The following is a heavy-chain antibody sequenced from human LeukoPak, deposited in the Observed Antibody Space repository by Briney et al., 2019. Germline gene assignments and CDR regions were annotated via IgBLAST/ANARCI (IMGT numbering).Heavy chain of an antibody. J-gene: IGHJ4*02. CDR2: FTDDSPPT. CDR3: AKKRGGTPYNANFDH. D-gene: IGHD5-24*01. V-gene: IGHV3-23*01. Sequence: GGSLRLSCAASGFTFGDYSMSWVRQAPGKGLEWVSSFTDDSPPTYYADSVKGRFTISRDNSKNTLYLQMGNLRAEDTAVYYCAKKRGGTPYNANFDHWGQGTLVTVSS. CDR1: GFTFGDYS.